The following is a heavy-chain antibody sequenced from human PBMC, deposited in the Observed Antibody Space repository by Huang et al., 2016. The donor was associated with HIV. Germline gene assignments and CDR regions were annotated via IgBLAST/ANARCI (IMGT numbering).Heavy chain of an antibody. D-gene: IGHD3-16*01. CDR1: GGSFSGYF. J-gene: IGHJ5*01. V-gene: IGHV4-34*02. Sequence: QVQLEQWGAGLLKPSATLSLTCAVYGGSFSGYFWNWIRQSPGKGLELIGQINHAGVTDYNPSLKSRATISVDTSKNQFSLKLTSVTAADTAIYYCAREIMISFGGPFDSWGHGNLVTVSS. CDR2: INHAGVT. CDR3: AREIMISFGGPFDS.